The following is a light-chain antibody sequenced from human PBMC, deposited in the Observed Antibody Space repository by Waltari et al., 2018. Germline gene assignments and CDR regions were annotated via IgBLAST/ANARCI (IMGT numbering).Light chain of an antibody. V-gene: IGKV3-20*01. CDR2: GAS. J-gene: IGKJ1*01. Sequence: EIVLTQSPGTLSLSPGERATLSCRASQSVSSSYLAWYQQKPGQAPRLLTYGASSRATGIPDRFGGSGSGTDFTLTISRLEPEDFAVYYCQQYGSSPWTFGQGTKVEIK. CDR3: QQYGSSPWT. CDR1: QSVSSSY.